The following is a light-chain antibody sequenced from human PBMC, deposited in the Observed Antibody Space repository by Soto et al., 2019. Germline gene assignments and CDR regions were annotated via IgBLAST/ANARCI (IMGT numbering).Light chain of an antibody. CDR1: SSDVGSYNP. V-gene: IGLV2-23*01. Sequence: QSALTQPASVSGSPGQSITISCTGTSSDVGSYNPVSWYQQHPGKAPKLMIYEGSKRPLGVSNRFSGSKSGNTASLTISGLQAEDESDYFCCSYAGSNNWVFGGGTKLTVL. CDR3: CSYAGSNNWV. J-gene: IGLJ3*02. CDR2: EGS.